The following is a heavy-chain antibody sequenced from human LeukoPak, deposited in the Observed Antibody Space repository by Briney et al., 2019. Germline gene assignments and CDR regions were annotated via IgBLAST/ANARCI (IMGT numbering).Heavy chain of an antibody. CDR1: GGSFSGYY. J-gene: IGHJ4*02. CDR2: INHSGST. CDR3: VRQWGSSSWSNFDY. Sequence: SETLSLTCAVYGGSFSGYYWSWIRQPPGKGLEWIGEINHSGSTNYNPSLKSRVTISVDTSKNQFSLKLSSVTAADTAVYYCVRQWGSSSWSNFDYWGQGTLVTVSS. V-gene: IGHV4-34*01. D-gene: IGHD6-13*01.